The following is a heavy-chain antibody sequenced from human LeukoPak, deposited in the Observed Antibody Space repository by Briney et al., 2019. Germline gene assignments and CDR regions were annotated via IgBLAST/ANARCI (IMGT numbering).Heavy chain of an antibody. CDR1: GFTFSSYG. J-gene: IGHJ3*02. CDR3: ARNYYDSSAYDAFDI. V-gene: IGHV3-33*01. D-gene: IGHD3-22*01. CDR2: IWYDGSNK. Sequence: PGRSLRLSCAASGFTFSSYGMHWVRQAPGKGLEWVAVIWYDGSNKYYADSVKGRFTISRDNSKNTLYLQMNSLRAEDTAVYYCARNYYDSSAYDAFDIWGQGTMVTVSS.